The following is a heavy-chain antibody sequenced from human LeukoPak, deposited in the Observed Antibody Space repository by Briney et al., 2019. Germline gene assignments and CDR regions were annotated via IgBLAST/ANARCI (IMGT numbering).Heavy chain of an antibody. CDR3: AKDPRRGYSYGTFDY. D-gene: IGHD5-18*01. J-gene: IGHJ4*02. CDR2: ISGSGGST. CDR1: GFTFSSYA. V-gene: IGHV3-23*01. Sequence: GGSLRLSCAASGFTFSSYAMSWVRQAPGKGLEWVSAISGSGGSTYYADSVKGRFTISRDNSKNTLYLQMNSLRAEDTAVYYCAKDPRRGYSYGTFDYWGQGTLVTVSS.